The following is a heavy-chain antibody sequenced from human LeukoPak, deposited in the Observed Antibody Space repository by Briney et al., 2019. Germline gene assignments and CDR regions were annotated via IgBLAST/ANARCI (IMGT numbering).Heavy chain of an antibody. CDR1: GYTFTSYD. CDR3: ARGGNCTNGVCYYYYYMDV. D-gene: IGHD2-8*01. Sequence: SVKVSCKASGYTFTSYDINWVRQATGQGLEWMGWMNPNSGNTGYAQKFQGRVTITRNTSISTAYMELSSLRSEDTAVYYCARGGNCTNGVCYYYYYMDVWGKGTTVTVSS. CDR2: MNPNSGNT. J-gene: IGHJ6*03. V-gene: IGHV1-8*03.